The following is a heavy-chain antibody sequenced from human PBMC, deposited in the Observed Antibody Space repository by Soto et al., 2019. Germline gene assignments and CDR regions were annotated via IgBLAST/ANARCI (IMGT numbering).Heavy chain of an antibody. D-gene: IGHD6-19*01. Sequence: EVQLLESGGGLVQPGGSLRLSCAASGFTFSSYAMSWVRQAPGKGLEWVSAISGSGGNTYYADSVKGRFTISRDNSKNTLYLQMNSLRAEDTAVYYGATEPSRRGGCFDYWGQGTLVTVSS. CDR3: ATEPSRRGGCFDY. CDR1: GFTFSSYA. CDR2: ISGSGGNT. J-gene: IGHJ4*02. V-gene: IGHV3-23*01.